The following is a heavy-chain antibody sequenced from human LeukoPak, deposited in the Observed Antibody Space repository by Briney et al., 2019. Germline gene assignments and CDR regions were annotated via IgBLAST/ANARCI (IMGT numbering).Heavy chain of an antibody. CDR2: IKGDESAR. Sequence: GGSLRLSCEASGFTFSTYWMAWVRQAPGKGLEWVANIKGDESARHQADSVKGRFTISRDNAKKSVYLQMSSLRGEDTAVYYCAGDVGGSLDYWGQGTLVTVSS. J-gene: IGHJ4*02. D-gene: IGHD1-26*01. CDR3: AGDVGGSLDY. V-gene: IGHV3-7*01. CDR1: GFTFSTYW.